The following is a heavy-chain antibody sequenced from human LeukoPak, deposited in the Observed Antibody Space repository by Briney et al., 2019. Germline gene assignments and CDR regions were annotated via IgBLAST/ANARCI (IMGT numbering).Heavy chain of an antibody. CDR3: AILGYCSGGSCYGGDNWFDP. J-gene: IGHJ5*02. Sequence: SETLSLTCTVSGGSISSSSYYWGWIRQPPGKGLEWIGSIYYSGSTYYNPSLKSRVTISVDTSKNQFSLKLSSVTAADTAVYYCAILGYCSGGSCYGGDNWFDPWGQGTLVTVSS. D-gene: IGHD2-15*01. V-gene: IGHV4-39*01. CDR2: IYYSGST. CDR1: GGSISSSSYY.